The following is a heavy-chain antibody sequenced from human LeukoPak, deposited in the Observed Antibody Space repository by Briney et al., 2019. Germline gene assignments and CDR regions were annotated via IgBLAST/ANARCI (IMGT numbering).Heavy chain of an antibody. V-gene: IGHV4-30-2*01. CDR2: IYHSGST. CDR3: ARENIVVVPAAKENWFDP. D-gene: IGHD2-2*01. CDR1: GGSISSGGYY. Sequence: SETLSLTCTVSGGSISSGGYYWSWIRQPPGKGLEWIGYIYHSGSTCYNPSLKSRVTISVDRSKNQFSLKLSSVTAADTAVYYCARENIVVVPAAKENWFDPWGQGTLVTVSS. J-gene: IGHJ5*02.